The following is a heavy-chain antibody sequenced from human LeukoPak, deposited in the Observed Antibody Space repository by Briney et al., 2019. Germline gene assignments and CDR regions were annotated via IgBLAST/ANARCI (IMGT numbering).Heavy chain of an antibody. CDR2: INHSGST. D-gene: IGHD2-2*01. CDR3: AAAGRCSSTSCYSSRYYYYGMDV. J-gene: IGHJ6*02. CDR1: GGSFSGYY. V-gene: IGHV4-34*01. Sequence: SGTLSLTCAVYGGSFSGYYWSWIRQPPGKGLEWIGEINHSGSTNYNPSLKSRVTISVDTSKNQFSLKLSSVTAADTAVYYCAAAGRCSSTSCYSSRYYYYGMDVWGQGTTVTVSS.